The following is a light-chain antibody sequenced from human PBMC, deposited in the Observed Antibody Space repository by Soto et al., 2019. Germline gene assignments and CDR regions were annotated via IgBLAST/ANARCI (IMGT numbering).Light chain of an antibody. CDR2: DVS. CDR1: RGISNW. V-gene: IGKV1-5*01. CDR3: QQYDTFWT. J-gene: IGKJ1*01. Sequence: DIQMTQSPSTLSASVGDRVTITCRASRGISNWLAWYQQKPGKAPKLLIYDVSSLESGVPSRFSGSGSGTEFTLTISSLQPDDSATYYCQQYDTFWTFGQGTKVDSK.